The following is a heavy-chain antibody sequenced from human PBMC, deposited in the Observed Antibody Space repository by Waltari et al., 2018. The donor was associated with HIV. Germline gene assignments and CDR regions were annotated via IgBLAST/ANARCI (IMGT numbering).Heavy chain of an antibody. Sequence: EVQLVESGGGLVQPGGSLRLSCAASGFTFSSYEMNWVRQAPGKGLGWVSYISSSGGTIYYADSVKGRFTISRDNAKNSLYLQMNSLRAEDTAVYYCARWGLHKVDSWGQGTLVTVSS. CDR2: ISSSGGTI. V-gene: IGHV3-48*03. CDR3: ARWGLHKVDS. D-gene: IGHD4-4*01. CDR1: GFTFSSYE. J-gene: IGHJ4*02.